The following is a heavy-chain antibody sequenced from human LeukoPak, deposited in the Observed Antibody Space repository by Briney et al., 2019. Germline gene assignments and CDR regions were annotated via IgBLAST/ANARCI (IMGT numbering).Heavy chain of an antibody. CDR1: GYSFTSYW. CDR2: VYPGDSDT. Sequence: GASLKISCKGSGYSFTSYWIGWVRRMPGKGLEWMGIVYPGDSDTRYSPSFQGQVTISADKSISTAYLQWSSLKASDTAMYYCARQRWRYYDSSGYYYLNWGQGTLVTVSS. CDR3: ARQRWRYYDSSGYYYLN. D-gene: IGHD3-22*01. V-gene: IGHV5-51*01. J-gene: IGHJ4*02.